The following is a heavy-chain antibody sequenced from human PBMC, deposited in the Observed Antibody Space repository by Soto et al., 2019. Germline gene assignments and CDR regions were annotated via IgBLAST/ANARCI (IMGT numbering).Heavy chain of an antibody. D-gene: IGHD1-7*01. V-gene: IGHV1-24*01. CDR2: FDPEDGET. J-gene: IGHJ4*02. CDR3: ATDPLLTGTTSY. CDR1: GYTLTELS. Sequence: ASVKVSCKVSGYTLTELSMHWVRQAPGKGLEWMGGFDPEDGETIYAQKFQGRVTMTEDTSTDTAYMELSSLRSEDTAVYYCATDPLLTGTTSYWGQGXLVTVYS.